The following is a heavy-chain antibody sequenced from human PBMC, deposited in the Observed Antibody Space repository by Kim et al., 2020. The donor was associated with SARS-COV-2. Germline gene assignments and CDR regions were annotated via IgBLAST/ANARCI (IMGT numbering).Heavy chain of an antibody. Sequence: DSVKGRFTISRDNAKNSLYLQMNSLRAEDTALYYCAKGARDGYNSDYFDYWGQGTLVTVSS. CDR3: AKGARDGYNSDYFDY. D-gene: IGHD5-12*01. V-gene: IGHV3-9*01. J-gene: IGHJ4*02.